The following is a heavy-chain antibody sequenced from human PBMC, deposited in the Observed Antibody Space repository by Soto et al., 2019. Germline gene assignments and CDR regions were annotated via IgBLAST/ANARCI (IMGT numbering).Heavy chain of an antibody. CDR3: ARVHRFQAFDI. CDR2: IYPGDSDT. Sequence: GVSLTISCEGSGFSFTSYRIAWVCQMPGKGLEWMGIIYPGDSDTRYSPSFQGQVTISADKSISTAYLQWSSLKASDTAMYYCARVHRFQAFDIWGQGIMVTV. CDR1: GFSFTSYR. V-gene: IGHV5-51*01. J-gene: IGHJ3*02. D-gene: IGHD2-21*01.